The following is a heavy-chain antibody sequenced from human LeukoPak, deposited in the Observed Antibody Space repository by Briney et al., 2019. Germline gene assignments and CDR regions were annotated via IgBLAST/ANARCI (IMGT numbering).Heavy chain of an antibody. J-gene: IGHJ4*02. Sequence: GGSLRLSCAVSGFTFSNYWMSWVRQAPGKGLEWVANIKQDGSEKYYVDSVKGRFTIPRDNAKNSLYLQMNSLRAEDTAVYYCARGLDFWNTWGQGTLVTVSS. CDR1: GFTFSNYW. D-gene: IGHD3/OR15-3a*01. CDR3: ARGLDFWNT. CDR2: IKQDGSEK. V-gene: IGHV3-7*01.